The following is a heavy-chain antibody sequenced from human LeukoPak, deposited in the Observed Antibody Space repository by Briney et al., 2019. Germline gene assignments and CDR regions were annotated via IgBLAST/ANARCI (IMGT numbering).Heavy chain of an antibody. J-gene: IGHJ3*02. D-gene: IGHD3-22*01. CDR2: IYYSGST. Sequence: SSETLSLTCTVSGGSISSSSYYWGWIRQPPGKGLEWIGSIYYSGSTYYNPSLKSRVTISVDTSKNQFSLKLSSVTAADTAVYYCAGRDYYDSSGYPNADAFDIWGQGTMVTVSS. CDR3: AGRDYYDSSGYPNADAFDI. V-gene: IGHV4-39*07. CDR1: GGSISSSSYY.